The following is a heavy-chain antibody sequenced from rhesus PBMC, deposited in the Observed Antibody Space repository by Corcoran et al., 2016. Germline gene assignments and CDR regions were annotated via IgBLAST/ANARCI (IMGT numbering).Heavy chain of an antibody. J-gene: IGHJ2*01. CDR2: IYGSSTST. Sequence: QVQLQESGPGVVKPSATLSLTCAASVCAISDSYLRSRTRQPPGQGLDWIGHIYGSSTSTTYNPALNSRVTISKDPSKNQFSLKLSSGTAADTAVYYCSRDVGYSSGLSVWYFDIWGPGTPITISS. CDR3: SRDVGYSSGLSVWYFDI. D-gene: IGHD6S26*01. V-gene: IGHV4S10*01. CDR1: VCAISDSYL.